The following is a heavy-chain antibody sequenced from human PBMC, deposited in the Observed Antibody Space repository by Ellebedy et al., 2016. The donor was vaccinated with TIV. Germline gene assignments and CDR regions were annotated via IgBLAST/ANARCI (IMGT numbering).Heavy chain of an antibody. CDR3: AKGLWYFDL. J-gene: IGHJ2*01. CDR1: AFTFSNYA. V-gene: IGHV3-23*01. Sequence: GGSLRLXXATSAFTFSNYAMTWVRQAPGKGLDWVSTISGSGGKTYYADSVKGRFTISRDNSKNTLYLQMSSLRAEDTAVYYCAKGLWYFDLWGRGTLVTVSS. CDR2: ISGSGGKT.